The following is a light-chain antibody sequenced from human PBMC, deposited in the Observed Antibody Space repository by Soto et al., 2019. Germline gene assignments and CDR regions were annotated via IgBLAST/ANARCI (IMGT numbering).Light chain of an antibody. Sequence: QSVLTQPPSASGTPGQRVTISCSGSSSNIGSNTVNWYQQLPGTAPKHLIYGNSNRPSGVPDRFSGSKSGTSASLAITGLQAEDEADYYCQSYDSSLSGRGYVFGTGTKLTVL. J-gene: IGLJ1*01. V-gene: IGLV1-40*01. CDR3: QSYDSSLSGRGYV. CDR2: GNS. CDR1: SSNIGSNT.